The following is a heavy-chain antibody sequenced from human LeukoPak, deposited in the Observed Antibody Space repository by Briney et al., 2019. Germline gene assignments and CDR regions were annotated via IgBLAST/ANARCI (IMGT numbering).Heavy chain of an antibody. CDR1: GYTFPSYF. CDR2: INPTGGST. D-gene: IGHD6-6*01. Sequence: ASVNVSCKASGYTFPSYFMHWVRQAPGQGLEWMGIINPTGGSTAYAQKFQGRVTMTRDTSTSTAYMELSSLRSDDTAVYYCARTAARRFDYWGQGTLVTVSS. CDR3: ARTAARRFDY. J-gene: IGHJ4*02. V-gene: IGHV1-46*01.